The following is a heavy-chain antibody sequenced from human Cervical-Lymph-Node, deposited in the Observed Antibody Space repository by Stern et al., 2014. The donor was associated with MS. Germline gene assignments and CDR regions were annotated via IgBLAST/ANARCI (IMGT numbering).Heavy chain of an antibody. CDR3: AKDDSWELPDYYYGMDV. CDR2: ISYDGSNK. J-gene: IGHJ6*02. CDR1: GFTFSSYG. V-gene: IGHV3-30*18. Sequence: VQLVESGGGVVQPGRSLRLSCAASGFTFSSYGMHWVRQAPGKGLEWVAVISYDGSNKYYADSVKGRFTISRDNSKNTLYLQMNSRRAEDTAVYYCAKDDSWELPDYYYGMDVWGQGTTVTVSS. D-gene: IGHD1-26*01.